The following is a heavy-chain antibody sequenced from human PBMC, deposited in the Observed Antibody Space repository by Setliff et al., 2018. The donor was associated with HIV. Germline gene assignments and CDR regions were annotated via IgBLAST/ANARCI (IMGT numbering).Heavy chain of an antibody. J-gene: IGHJ5*02. D-gene: IGHD3-3*01. V-gene: IGHV4-59*08. CDR2: ISYSGTT. CDR1: GAFSSISSYH. CDR3: ARRVYYDFWSGYYLSISKWFDP. Sequence: PSETLSLTCTVSGAFSSISSYHWGWIRQSPGKGLEWIGQISYSGTTNYNPSLKSRVTLSVDTSKNQFSLKLRSVTAADTAVYYCARRVYYDFWSGYYLSISKWFDPWGRGTLVTVS.